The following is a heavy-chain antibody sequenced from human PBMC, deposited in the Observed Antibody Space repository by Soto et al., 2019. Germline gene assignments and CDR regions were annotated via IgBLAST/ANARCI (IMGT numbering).Heavy chain of an antibody. V-gene: IGHV3-49*04. CDR2: IRSKAYGGTT. CDR1: GFTFNYYT. J-gene: IGHJ4*02. Sequence: PGGSLRVSCTASGFTFNYYTLSWVRQSPGKGLEWVGFIRSKAYGGTTEYAASVKGRFTISRDDSKSIAYLQMNSLKTEDSAVYYCTAGKLYPSLDFDYWGQGTLVTVSS. CDR3: TAGKLYPSLDFDY. D-gene: IGHD2-8*01.